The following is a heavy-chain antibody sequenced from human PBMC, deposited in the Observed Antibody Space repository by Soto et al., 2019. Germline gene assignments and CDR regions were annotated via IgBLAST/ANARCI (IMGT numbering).Heavy chain of an antibody. J-gene: IGHJ4*02. Sequence: SETLSLTCTVSGGSISSSDYYWGWIRQPPGKGLEWIGSIFYSGSTYHNPSLKSRVTISVDTSKNQFSPKLSSVTAADTAVYYCATSQPPAVAGDFDYWGQGTLVTVSS. D-gene: IGHD6-19*01. CDR1: GGSISSSDYY. V-gene: IGHV4-39*01. CDR3: ATSQPPAVAGDFDY. CDR2: IFYSGST.